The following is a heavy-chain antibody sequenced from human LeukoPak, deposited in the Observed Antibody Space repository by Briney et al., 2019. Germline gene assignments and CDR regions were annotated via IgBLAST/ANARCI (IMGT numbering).Heavy chain of an antibody. CDR3: ARAPRGSYVFHFDY. CDR1: GGSFSGYS. CDR2: VNHSGST. J-gene: IGHJ4*02. D-gene: IGHD1-26*01. Sequence: SETLSLTCAVYGGSFSGYSWTWIRQPPGKGLEWIGEVNHSGSTNYNPSLKSRVTISLDTSKNQFSLKLSSVTAADTAVYYCARAPRGSYVFHFDYWGQGTLVTVSS. V-gene: IGHV4-34*01.